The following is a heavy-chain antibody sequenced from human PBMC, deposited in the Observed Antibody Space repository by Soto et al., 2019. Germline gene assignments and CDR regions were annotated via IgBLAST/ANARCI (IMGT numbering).Heavy chain of an antibody. V-gene: IGHV3-9*01. CDR3: ASGRGYDILTGYYPYFDY. CDR1: GFTFDDYA. J-gene: IGHJ4*02. CDR2: ISWNSDSI. Sequence: GRSLRLSCAASGFTFDDYAMHWVRQAPGKGLEWVSGISWNSDSIGYADSVKGRFTISRDNAKKSLYLQMNSLRAEDTALYYCASGRGYDILTGYYPYFDYWGQGTLVTVSS. D-gene: IGHD3-9*01.